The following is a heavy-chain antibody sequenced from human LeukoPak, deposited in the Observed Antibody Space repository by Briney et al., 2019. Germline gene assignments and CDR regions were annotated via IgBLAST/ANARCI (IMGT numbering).Heavy chain of an antibody. J-gene: IGHJ4*02. D-gene: IGHD6-13*01. CDR1: GFTFDDSV. V-gene: IGHV3-30-3*01. CDR2: LSYDGSNK. Sequence: GRSLRLSCAASGFTFDDSVMHWVRQAPGKGLEWVAVLSYDGSNKYYADSVKGRFTISRDNSKNTPYLQMNSLRAEDSSSRRRWVFDYWGQGTLVTVSS. CDR3: WVFDY.